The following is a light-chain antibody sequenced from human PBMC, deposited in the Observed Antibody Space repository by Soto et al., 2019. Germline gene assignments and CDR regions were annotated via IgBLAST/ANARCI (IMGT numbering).Light chain of an antibody. J-gene: IGLJ2*01. CDR1: SRDVGGYNY. V-gene: IGLV2-14*01. CDR2: EVS. CDR3: SSYISSSTFVV. Sequence: QSALTQPASVSGSPGQSITISCTGTSRDVGGYNYVSWHQQHPGKAPKVIITEVSNRPSGVSNRFSGSKSGNTASLTISGLQADDEAYYYCSSYISSSTFVVFGGGTKLTVL.